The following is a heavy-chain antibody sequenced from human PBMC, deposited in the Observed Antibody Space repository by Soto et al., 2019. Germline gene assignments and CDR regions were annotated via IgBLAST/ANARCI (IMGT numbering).Heavy chain of an antibody. CDR3: ARHRNEYSSSWYDSVAYFDY. D-gene: IGHD6-13*01. J-gene: IGHJ4*02. CDR2: IYYSGST. Sequence: RSLTCTVSGGSISSSSYYWGWIRQPPGKGLEWIGSIYYSGSTYYNPSLKSRVTISVDTSKNQFSLKLSSVTAADTAVYYCARHRNEYSSSWYDSVAYFDYWGQGTLVTVSA. CDR1: GGSISSSSYY. V-gene: IGHV4-39*01.